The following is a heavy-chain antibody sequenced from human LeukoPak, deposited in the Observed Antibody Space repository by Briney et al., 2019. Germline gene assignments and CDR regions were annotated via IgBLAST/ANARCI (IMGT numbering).Heavy chain of an antibody. Sequence: ASVKVSCKASGYTFTGYYMHWVRQAPGQGLEWMGWINPNSGGTNYAQKFQGRVTMTRDTSISTACMELSRLRSDDTAVYYCARESTMVRGVAGIDYWGQGTLVTVSS. J-gene: IGHJ4*02. CDR1: GYTFTGYY. CDR2: INPNSGGT. CDR3: ARESTMVRGVAGIDY. V-gene: IGHV1-2*02. D-gene: IGHD3-10*01.